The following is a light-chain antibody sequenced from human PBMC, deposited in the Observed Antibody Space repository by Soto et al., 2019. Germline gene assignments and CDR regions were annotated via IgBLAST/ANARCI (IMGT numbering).Light chain of an antibody. CDR2: DAS. J-gene: IGKJ1*01. CDR3: QQYEDLPLT. V-gene: IGKV1-33*01. Sequence: DIQMTQSPSSLSASVGDSVTISCQASQDINNFLNWYQQKPGKPPQLLIYDASTLEKGVPSRFSGAGSGADFSFTISNLQPEDSATSYGQQYEDLPLTFGQGTKVEIK. CDR1: QDINNF.